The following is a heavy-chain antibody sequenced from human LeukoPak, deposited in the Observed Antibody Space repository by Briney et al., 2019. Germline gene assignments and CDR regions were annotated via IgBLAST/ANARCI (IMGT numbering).Heavy chain of an antibody. Sequence: SETLSLTCAIYGGSFSGYYWSWIRQPPGKGLEWIGEINHSGSTNYNPSLKSRVTISVDTSKNQFSLKLSSVTAADTAVYYCARVPGGRGVISPYYYYYYYMDVWGKGTTVTVSS. CDR2: INHSGST. J-gene: IGHJ6*03. D-gene: IGHD3-10*01. CDR1: GGSFSGYY. V-gene: IGHV4-34*01. CDR3: ARVPGGRGVISPYYYYYYYMDV.